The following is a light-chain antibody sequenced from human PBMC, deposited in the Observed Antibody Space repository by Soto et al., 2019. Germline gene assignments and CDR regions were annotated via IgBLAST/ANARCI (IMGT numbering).Light chain of an antibody. Sequence: QSVLTQPASVSGSPGQSITISCTGTRSDIGAYNYVSWYQRHPGKAPKLLIYEVNSRPSGVSDRFSGSKFGNTASLTISGLQADDEADYYCSSYTSSDSVYVFGSGTKVTVL. CDR1: RSDIGAYNY. CDR2: EVN. J-gene: IGLJ1*01. V-gene: IGLV2-14*01. CDR3: SSYTSSDSVYV.